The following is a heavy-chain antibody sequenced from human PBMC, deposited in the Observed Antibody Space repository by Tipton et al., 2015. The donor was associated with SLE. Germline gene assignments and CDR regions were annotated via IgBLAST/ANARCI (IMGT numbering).Heavy chain of an antibody. CDR3: ARGEMDVFDI. Sequence: LRLSCTVSGASISRGGFSWSWVRQPPGKGLEYLGYVSQSGTTYNTPSLEGRVSMSVDRSKNQFSLRLDSVTAADTALYYCARGEMDVFDIWGQGTVVSVSS. CDR2: VSQSGTT. V-gene: IGHV4-30-2*01. CDR1: GASISRGGFS. J-gene: IGHJ3*02.